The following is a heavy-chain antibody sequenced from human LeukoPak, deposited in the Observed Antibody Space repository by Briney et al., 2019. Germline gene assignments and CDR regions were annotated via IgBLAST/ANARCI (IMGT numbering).Heavy chain of an antibody. D-gene: IGHD5-18*01. CDR2: ISGSGGST. CDR3: AKDAYSYGYFDY. V-gene: IGHV3-23*01. Sequence: GGSLRLSCAASGFTFSSYGMHWVRQAPGKGLEWVSAISGSGGSTYYADSVKGRFTISRDNSKNTLYLQMNSLRAEDTAVYYCAKDAYSYGYFDYWGQGTLVTVSS. J-gene: IGHJ4*02. CDR1: GFTFSSYG.